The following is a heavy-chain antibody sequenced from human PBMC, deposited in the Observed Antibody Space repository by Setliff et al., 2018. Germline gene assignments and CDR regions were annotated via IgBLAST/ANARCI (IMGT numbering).Heavy chain of an antibody. J-gene: IGHJ4*02. Sequence: GGSLRLSCAASGFTFSTYTMNWVRQAPGKGLEWVSSISSSGNYIYYADSVKGRFTISRDNAKNSLYLQMSSLRAEDTAVYFCARIFLYGTSWYFDNWGQGTLVTVSS. D-gene: IGHD3-3*01. CDR3: ARIFLYGTSWYFDN. CDR1: GFTFSTYT. V-gene: IGHV3-21*04. CDR2: ISSSGNYI.